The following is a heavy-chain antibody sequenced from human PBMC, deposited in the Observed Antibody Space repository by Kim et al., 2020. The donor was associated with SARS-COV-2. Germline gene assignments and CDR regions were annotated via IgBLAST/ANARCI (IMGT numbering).Heavy chain of an antibody. CDR1: GYTVTTYT. V-gene: IGHV1-3*01. CDR3: ARQHQQLGYYYYYGMDV. CDR2: IDRGNGNT. J-gene: IGHJ6*02. D-gene: IGHD6-13*01. Sequence: ASVKVSCMASGYTVTTYTMHWVRQAPGQRPEWIGWIDRGNGNTKYSQNLQGRVTITRDTSANTVYMELSSLRSEDTAVYYCARQHQQLGYYYYYGMDVWG.